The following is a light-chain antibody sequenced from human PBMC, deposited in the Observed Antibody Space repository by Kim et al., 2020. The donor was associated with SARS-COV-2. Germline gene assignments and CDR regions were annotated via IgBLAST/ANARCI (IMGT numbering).Light chain of an antibody. CDR2: TTN. Sequence: QRATIPCTGSSSTIGAGVDVHWYQHLPGTAPKLLIYTTNNRPSGVPDRFSGSRSGTSASLAITGLQAEDEADYYCQSYDSSLSGYVFGTGTKVTVL. CDR1: SSTIGAGVD. CDR3: QSYDSSLSGYV. V-gene: IGLV1-40*01. J-gene: IGLJ1*01.